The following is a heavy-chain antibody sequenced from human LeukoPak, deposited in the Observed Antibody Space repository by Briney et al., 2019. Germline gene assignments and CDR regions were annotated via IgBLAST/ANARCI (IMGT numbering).Heavy chain of an antibody. CDR2: INPNSGGT. V-gene: IGHV1-2*02. D-gene: IGHD6-19*01. CDR1: GYTFTGYY. J-gene: IGHJ4*02. CDR3: ARDPGALAVAGPPIDY. Sequence: ASVKVSCKASGYTFTGYYMHWVRQAPGQWLEWMGWINPNSGGTNYAQKFQGRVTMTRDTSISTAYMELSRLRSDDTAVYYCARDPGALAVAGPPIDYWGQGTLVTVSS.